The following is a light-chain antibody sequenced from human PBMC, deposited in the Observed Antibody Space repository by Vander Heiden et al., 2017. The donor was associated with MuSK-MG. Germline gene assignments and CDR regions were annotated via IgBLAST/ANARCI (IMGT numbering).Light chain of an antibody. V-gene: IGKV3-11*01. Sequence: DIVLTQSPATMSLSPGERATLSCRASQSVRTSLAWYQQKPGQAPRLLIFDASNRATGIPDRFGGSGYGTDFTLTISNGEPEDFAVYYCQQPGCWPLITFGQGTLLDIK. J-gene: IGKJ5*01. CDR2: DAS. CDR1: QSVRTS. CDR3: QQPGCWPLIT.